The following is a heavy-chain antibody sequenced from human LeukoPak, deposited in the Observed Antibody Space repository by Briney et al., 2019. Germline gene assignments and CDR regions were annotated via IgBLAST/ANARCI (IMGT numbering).Heavy chain of an antibody. CDR1: GYTFTGYY. V-gene: IGHV1-2*02. CDR2: INPNSGGT. J-gene: IGHJ3*02. CDR3: ARAEGQTAAFDI. Sequence: GASVKVSCKASGYTFTGYYMHWVRQAPGQGLEWMGWINPNSGGTKYAQKFQGRVTMTRDTSISTAYMELSRLRSDDTAVYYCARAEGQTAAFDIWGQGTMVTVSS.